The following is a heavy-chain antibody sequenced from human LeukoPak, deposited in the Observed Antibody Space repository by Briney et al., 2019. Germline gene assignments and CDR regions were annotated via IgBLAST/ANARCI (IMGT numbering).Heavy chain of an antibody. CDR2: INHSGST. J-gene: IGHJ4*02. D-gene: IGHD5-18*01. V-gene: IGHV4-34*01. Sequence: SETLSLTCTVSGGSISSYYWSWIRQPPGKGLEWIGEINHSGSTNYNPSLKSRVTISVDTSKNQFSLKLSSVTAADTAVYYCARKRRGYSYNFDYWGQGTLVTVSS. CDR3: ARKRRGYSYNFDY. CDR1: GGSISSYY.